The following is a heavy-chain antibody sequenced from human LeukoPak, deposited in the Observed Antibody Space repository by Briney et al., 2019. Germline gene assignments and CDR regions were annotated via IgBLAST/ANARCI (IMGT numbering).Heavy chain of an antibody. D-gene: IGHD3-3*01. J-gene: IGHJ3*02. CDR2: IYTSGST. Sequence: SQTLSLTCTVSGGSISSGDYYWRWIRQPAGKGLEWIGRIYTSGSTNYNPSLKSRVTISVDTSKNQFSLKLSSVTAADTAVYYCARESVLRFLEWLLPDAFDIWGQGTMVTVSS. V-gene: IGHV4-61*02. CDR3: ARESVLRFLEWLLPDAFDI. CDR1: GGSISSGDYY.